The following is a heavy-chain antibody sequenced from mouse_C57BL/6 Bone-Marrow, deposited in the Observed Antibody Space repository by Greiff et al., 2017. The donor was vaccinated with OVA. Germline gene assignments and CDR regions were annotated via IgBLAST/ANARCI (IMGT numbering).Heavy chain of an antibody. J-gene: IGHJ2*01. CDR2: IDPSDSYS. V-gene: IGHV1-59*01. CDR1: GYTFTSYW. Sequence: QVQLQQPGAELVRPGTSVKLSCKASGYTFTSYWMHWVKQRPGQGLEWIGVIDPSDSYSNSNQKFKGKATLTVDTSASTAYMQLSSLTSEDSAVYYCARYYYFFDYWGQGTTLTVSS. CDR3: ARYYYFFDY. D-gene: IGHD2-1*01.